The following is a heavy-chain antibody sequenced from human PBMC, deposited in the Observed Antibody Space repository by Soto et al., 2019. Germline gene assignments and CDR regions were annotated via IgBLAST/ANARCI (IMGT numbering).Heavy chain of an antibody. J-gene: IGHJ4*02. V-gene: IGHV3-48*03. D-gene: IGHD6-13*01. CDR2: ISSTDNTI. CDR3: AREGIATAGPHFDY. CDR1: GFIFRTYE. Sequence: GGSLRLSCAASGFIFRTYEMNWVRQAPGKGLEWISYISSTDNTIFYADSVKGRFTISRDNAKNSLYLQMNSLRAEDTDVYYCAREGIATAGPHFDYWGQGILVTVSS.